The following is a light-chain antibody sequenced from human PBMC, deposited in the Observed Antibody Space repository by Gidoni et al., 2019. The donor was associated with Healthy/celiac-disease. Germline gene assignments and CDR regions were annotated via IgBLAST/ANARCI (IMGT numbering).Light chain of an antibody. CDR1: QSVLYSSNKKNY. CDR3: QQYYSTPHT. Sequence: DIVMTQSPDSLAVSLAERATINCKSSQSVLYSSNKKNYLDWYQQKPGQPPKLLIYWASTREAGVPDRFSGSGAGTDFTLTISSLQAEDVAVYYCQQYYSTPHTFGQGTKLEIK. V-gene: IGKV4-1*01. J-gene: IGKJ2*01. CDR2: WAS.